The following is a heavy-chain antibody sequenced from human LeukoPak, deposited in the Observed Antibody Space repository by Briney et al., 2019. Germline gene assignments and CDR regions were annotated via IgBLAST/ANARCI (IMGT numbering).Heavy chain of an antibody. CDR1: GGSISSGSYY. Sequence: SETLSLTCTVSGGSISSGSYYWSWIRQPAGKGLEWIGRIYTSGSTNYNPSLKSRVTISVDTPKNQFSLKLSSVTAADTAVYYCARDEGVGWFDPWGQGTLVTVSS. V-gene: IGHV4-61*02. CDR2: IYTSGST. J-gene: IGHJ5*02. D-gene: IGHD3-10*01. CDR3: ARDEGVGWFDP.